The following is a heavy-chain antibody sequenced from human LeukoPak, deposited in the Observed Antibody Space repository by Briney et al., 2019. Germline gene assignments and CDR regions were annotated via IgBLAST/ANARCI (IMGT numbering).Heavy chain of an antibody. J-gene: IGHJ5*02. V-gene: IGHV1-18*01. CDR3: AREVVFGVVIINRLRFDP. Sequence: GASVRVSCKASGYTFTSYGISWVRQAPGQGLEWMGWISAYNGNTNYAQKLQGRVTMTTDTSTSTAYMELRSLRSDDTAVYYCAREVVFGVVIINRLRFDPWGQGTLVTVSS. D-gene: IGHD3-3*01. CDR2: ISAYNGNT. CDR1: GYTFTSYG.